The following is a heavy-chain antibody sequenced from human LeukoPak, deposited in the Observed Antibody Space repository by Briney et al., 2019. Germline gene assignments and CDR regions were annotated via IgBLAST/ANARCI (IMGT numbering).Heavy chain of an antibody. Sequence: GGSLRLSCAASGFTVSTNYMIWVRQAPGKGLECVSVTYTGGYTNYADSVKGRFTISRDNSKNTLYLQMSSLRAEDTAVYYCARGRVIYDRSGYSYYFDYWGQGTLVTVSS. CDR1: GFTVSTNY. D-gene: IGHD3-22*01. CDR2: TYTGGYT. CDR3: ARGRVIYDRSGYSYYFDY. J-gene: IGHJ4*02. V-gene: IGHV3-66*01.